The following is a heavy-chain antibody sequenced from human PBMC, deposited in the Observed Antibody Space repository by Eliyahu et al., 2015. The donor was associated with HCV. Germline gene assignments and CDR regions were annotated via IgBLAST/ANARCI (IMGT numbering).Heavy chain of an antibody. CDR3: ARTLRGFYYGMEV. J-gene: IGHJ6*02. CDR2: TYYRSQWYN. V-gene: IGHV6-1*01. CDR1: GDSVSSNSAA. Sequence: QVQLQXSGPGLXKPSQTLSLXCAISGDSVSSNSAAWIWIRQSPSRGFEWLGRTYYRSQWYNDYAVSLKSRIXINPDTSKNQFSLQLNSATPEDTAVYYCARTLRGFYYGMEVWGQGTTVTVSS. D-gene: IGHD5/OR15-5a*01.